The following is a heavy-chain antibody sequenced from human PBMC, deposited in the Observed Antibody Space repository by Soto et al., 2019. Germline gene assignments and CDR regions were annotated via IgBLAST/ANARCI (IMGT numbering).Heavy chain of an antibody. J-gene: IGHJ5*02. CDR1: GGTFSSYT. Sequence: VKVSCKASGGTFSSYTISWVRQAPGQGLEWMGRIIPILGIANYAQKFQGRVTITADKSTSTAYMELSSLRSEDTAVYYCARDGYSLYGRPFDPWGQGTLVTVSS. CDR3: ARDGYSLYGRPFDP. V-gene: IGHV1-69*04. D-gene: IGHD5-18*01. CDR2: IIPILGIA.